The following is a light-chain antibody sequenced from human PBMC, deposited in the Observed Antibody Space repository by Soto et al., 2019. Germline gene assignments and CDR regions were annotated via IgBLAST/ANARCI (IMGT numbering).Light chain of an antibody. CDR1: QSISSN. CDR3: QQYDKWPLT. J-gene: IGKJ5*01. Sequence: EIVMTQSPATLSVSPGERATLSCWASQSISSNLAWHQQKPGQAPRLLIYDASTRATGIPARFSGGGSGTEFTLTISGLQSEDFAVYYCQQYDKWPLTFGQGTRLEIK. V-gene: IGKV3-15*01. CDR2: DAS.